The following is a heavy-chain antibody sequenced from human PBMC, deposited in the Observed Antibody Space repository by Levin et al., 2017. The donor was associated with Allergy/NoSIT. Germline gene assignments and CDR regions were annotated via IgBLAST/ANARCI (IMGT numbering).Heavy chain of an antibody. J-gene: IGHJ4*02. CDR3: AKEIRGYSYGQDDY. CDR1: GFTFSSYA. Sequence: PGGSLRLSCAASGFTFSSYAMSWVRQAPGKGLEWVSTISGSGGNRYYADSVKGRFTISRDNSKNTLYLQMDSLRADDTAVYYCAKEIRGYSYGQDDYWGQGTLVTVSS. V-gene: IGHV3-23*01. CDR2: ISGSGGNR. D-gene: IGHD5-18*01.